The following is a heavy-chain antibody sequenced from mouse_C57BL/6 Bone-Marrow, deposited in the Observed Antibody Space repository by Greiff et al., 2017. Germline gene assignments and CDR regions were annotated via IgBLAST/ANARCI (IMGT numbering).Heavy chain of an antibody. V-gene: IGHV1-9*01. CDR3: ASPSSEAYAMDY. CDR1: GYTFTGYW. D-gene: IGHD3-1*01. CDR2: ILPGSGST. J-gene: IGHJ4*01. Sequence: QVQLQQSGAELMKPGASVKLSCKATGYTFTGYWIEWVKQRPGNGLAWIGEILPGSGSTNYNAKLKGKATFTADTSSNTAYMQLSSLTTADSAIYYCASPSSEAYAMDYWGQGTSVTVSS.